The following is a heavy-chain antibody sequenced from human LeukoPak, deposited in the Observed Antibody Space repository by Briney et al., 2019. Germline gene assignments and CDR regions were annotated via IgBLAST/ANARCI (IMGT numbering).Heavy chain of an antibody. Sequence: PSETLSLTCTVSGGSISSYYWSWIRQPPGKGLEWIGYIYYSGSTNYNPSLKSRITISVDTSKNQFSLKLRSVTAADTALYYCARGGSSWDVIDYWGQGTLVTVSS. J-gene: IGHJ4*02. D-gene: IGHD6-13*01. V-gene: IGHV4-59*08. CDR3: ARGGSSWDVIDY. CDR2: IYYSGST. CDR1: GGSISSYY.